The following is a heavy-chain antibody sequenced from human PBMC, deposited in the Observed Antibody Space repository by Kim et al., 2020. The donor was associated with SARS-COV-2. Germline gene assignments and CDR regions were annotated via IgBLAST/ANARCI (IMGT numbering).Heavy chain of an antibody. CDR3: AGGYYYYYNYGMDV. Sequence: YADSVNGRFTISRDNAKTSLYLQMNGLRDEDTAVYYCAGGYYYYYNYGMDVWGQGTTVTVSS. D-gene: IGHD3-22*01. V-gene: IGHV3-48*02. J-gene: IGHJ6*02.